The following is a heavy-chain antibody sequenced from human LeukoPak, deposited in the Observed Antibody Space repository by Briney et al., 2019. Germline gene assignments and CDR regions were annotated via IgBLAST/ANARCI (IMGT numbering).Heavy chain of an antibody. CDR1: GFTFSSYA. CDR3: ANQAKNIVVVPPDY. CDR2: ISGSGGST. J-gene: IGHJ4*02. D-gene: IGHD2-2*01. Sequence: GGSLRLSCAASGFTFSSYAMSWVRQAPGKGLEWVSAISGSGGSTYYADSVKGRFTISRDNSKNTLYLQMNSLRAEDTAVYYCANQAKNIVVVPPDYWGQGTLVTVSS. V-gene: IGHV3-23*01.